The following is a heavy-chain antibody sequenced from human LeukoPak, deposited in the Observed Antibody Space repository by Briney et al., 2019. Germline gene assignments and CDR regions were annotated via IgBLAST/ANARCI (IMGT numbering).Heavy chain of an antibody. CDR1: GGSVSSGSYY. CDR3: AREAMYSYGNNFDY. J-gene: IGHJ4*02. CDR2: IYYSGST. Sequence: SETLSLTCTVSGGSVSSGSYYWSWIRQPPGKGLEWIGYIYYSGSTNYNPSLKSRVTISVDTSKNQFSLKLSSVTAADTAVYHCAREAMYSYGNNFDYWGQGTLVAVSS. V-gene: IGHV4-61*01. D-gene: IGHD5-18*01.